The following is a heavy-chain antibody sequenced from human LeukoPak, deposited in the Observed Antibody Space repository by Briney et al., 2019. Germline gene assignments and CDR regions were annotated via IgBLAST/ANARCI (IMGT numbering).Heavy chain of an antibody. CDR2: IKPDGSEK. Sequence: PGGSLRLSCAASGFPFSSYWMSWVRQAPGKGLEWVANIKPDGSEKSYVDSVKGRFTISRDNAKNSLYLQMNSLRAEDTAVYYCARGQMAGYWGQGTLVTVS. CDR1: GFPFSSYW. CDR3: ARGQMAGY. D-gene: IGHD5-24*01. J-gene: IGHJ4*02. V-gene: IGHV3-7*05.